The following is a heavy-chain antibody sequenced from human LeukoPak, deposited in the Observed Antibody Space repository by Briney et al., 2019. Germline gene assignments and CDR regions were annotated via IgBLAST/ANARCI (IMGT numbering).Heavy chain of an antibody. V-gene: IGHV1-69*04. J-gene: IGHJ4*02. CDR3: ARVEWYSSGWYRVWYFDY. CDR1: GGAFSSYA. CDR2: IIPILGIA. D-gene: IGHD6-19*01. Sequence: ASVKVSCKASGGAFSSYAISWVRQAPGQGLEWMGRIIPILGIANYAQKFQGRGTMTTDTSTSTAYMELRSLRSDDTAVYYCARVEWYSSGWYRVWYFDYWGQGTLVTVSS.